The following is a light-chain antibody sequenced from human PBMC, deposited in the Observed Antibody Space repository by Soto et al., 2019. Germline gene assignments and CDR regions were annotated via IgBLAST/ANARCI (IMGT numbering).Light chain of an antibody. Sequence: QSALTQPASVSGSPGQSITISCTGSSSDVGGYNYVSWYQQYPGKAPKLMIYDVSNRPSGVSNRFSGSKSGNTASLTISGLQAEDDADYYGSSYTSSSTLLFVFGTGTKVTVL. CDR1: SSDVGGYNY. J-gene: IGLJ1*01. CDR3: SSYTSSSTLLFV. CDR2: DVS. V-gene: IGLV2-14*01.